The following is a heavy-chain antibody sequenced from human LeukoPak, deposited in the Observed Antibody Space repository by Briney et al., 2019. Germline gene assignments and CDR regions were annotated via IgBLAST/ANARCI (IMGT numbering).Heavy chain of an antibody. CDR3: ARTSGRSWFYYYIDV. CDR2: IYISGST. V-gene: IGHV4-4*07. D-gene: IGHD2-15*01. Sequence: SGTLSLTCRVSGGFLSNYNWNWIRQSAGKGLEWIGRIYISGSTDYNPSLKSRVTMSVDASKNEFSLRLNSVTAADSAVYYCARTSGRSWFYYYIDVWGKGTTVTVSS. J-gene: IGHJ6*03. CDR1: GGFLSNYN.